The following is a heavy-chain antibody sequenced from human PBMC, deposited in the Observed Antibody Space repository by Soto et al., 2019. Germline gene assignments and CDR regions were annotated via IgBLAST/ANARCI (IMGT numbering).Heavy chain of an antibody. CDR3: ARAPRLYYYDSSGPDY. CDR2: IYYSGST. CDR1: GGSVSSGSYY. V-gene: IGHV4-61*01. J-gene: IGHJ4*02. D-gene: IGHD3-22*01. Sequence: SETLSLTCTVSGGSVSSGSYYWSWIRHPPGKGLEWIGYIYYSGSTNYNPSLKSRVTISVDTSKNQFSLKLSSVTAADTAVYYCARAPRLYYYDSSGPDYWGQGTLVTVSS.